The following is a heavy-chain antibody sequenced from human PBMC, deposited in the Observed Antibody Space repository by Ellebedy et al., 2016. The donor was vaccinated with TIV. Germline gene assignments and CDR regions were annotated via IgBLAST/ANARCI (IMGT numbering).Heavy chain of an antibody. V-gene: IGHV3-7*01. Sequence: GGSLRLXXAASGFTFSSYWMHWVRQAPGKGLEWVANIKPDGSEKYYVDSVKGRFTISRDNAKNSLYLQMHSLRAEDTAVYYWARAVGGSGAYWGQGTLVTVSS. CDR1: GFTFSSYW. CDR3: ARAVGGSGAY. J-gene: IGHJ4*02. D-gene: IGHD3-3*01. CDR2: IKPDGSEK.